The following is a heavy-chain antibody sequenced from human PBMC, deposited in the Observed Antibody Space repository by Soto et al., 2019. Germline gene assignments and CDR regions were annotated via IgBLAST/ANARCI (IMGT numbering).Heavy chain of an antibody. CDR1: GFTFSSYG. V-gene: IGHV3-30*18. J-gene: IGHJ4*02. Sequence: PGESLKISCAASGFTFSSYGMHWVRQAPGKGLEWVAVISYDGTYKYYADSVKGRFTISRDNSKNTVYLQMNSLRAEDTAVYYCAKRAVSGSYYGIDYWGQGTLVTVSS. CDR2: ISYDGTYK. D-gene: IGHD1-26*01. CDR3: AKRAVSGSYYGIDY.